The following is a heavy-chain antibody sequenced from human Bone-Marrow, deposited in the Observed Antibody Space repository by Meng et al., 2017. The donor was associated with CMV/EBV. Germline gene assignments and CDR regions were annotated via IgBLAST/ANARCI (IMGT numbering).Heavy chain of an antibody. J-gene: IGHJ3*02. CDR2: IYYSGST. Sequence: SETLSLTCAVYGGSFSGYYWGWIRQPPGKGLEWIGSIYYSGSTYYNPSLKSRVTISVDTSKNQFSLKLSSVTAADTAVYYCRTYQLLNAFDIWGQGTMVTVSS. D-gene: IGHD2-2*01. CDR1: GGSFSGYY. V-gene: IGHV4-39*01. CDR3: RTYQLLNAFDI.